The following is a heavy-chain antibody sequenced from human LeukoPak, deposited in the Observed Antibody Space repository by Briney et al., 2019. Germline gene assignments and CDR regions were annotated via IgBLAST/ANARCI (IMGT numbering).Heavy chain of an antibody. D-gene: IGHD4-11*01. V-gene: IGHV3-74*01. J-gene: IGHJ4*02. CDR3: ATDDYRGLGY. CDR2: LIQDGSSA. CDR1: GITFSSYW. Sequence: GGSLRLSCAVSGITFSSYWMHWVRQAPGKGLVWVSHLIQDGSSAFYADSVKGRFTISRDNAKNTLYLQMNSLRADDTAVYYCATDDYRGLGYWGLGTLVTVSS.